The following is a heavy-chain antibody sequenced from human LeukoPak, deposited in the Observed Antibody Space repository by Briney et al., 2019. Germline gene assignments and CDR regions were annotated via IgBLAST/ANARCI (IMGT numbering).Heavy chain of an antibody. CDR2: INPNSGGT. CDR1: GYTFTGYY. J-gene: IGHJ5*02. V-gene: IGHV1-2*06. Sequence: ASVKVSCKAAGYTFTGYYMFWVRQAPGQGREWMGRINPNSGGTNYEQKLQGRVTMNRDTTISTAYMELSRLRSDDTAVYYCARGYCSGGSCYSVENWFDHWGQGTLVTVSS. D-gene: IGHD2-15*01. CDR3: ARGYCSGGSCYSVENWFDH.